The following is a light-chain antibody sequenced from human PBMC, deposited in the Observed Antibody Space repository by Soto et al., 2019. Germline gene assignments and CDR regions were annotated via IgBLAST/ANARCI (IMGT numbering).Light chain of an antibody. CDR2: AAS. J-gene: IGKJ3*01. CDR1: QGISNY. CDR3: QKYNSAPS. V-gene: IGKV1-27*01. Sequence: DIQITQSPSSLSASVGDRVTTTCRASQGISNYLAWYQQKPGKVPKLLIYAASTLQSGVPSRFSGSGSGTDFTLTISSLQPEDVATYYCQKYNSAPSFGPGTKVDIK.